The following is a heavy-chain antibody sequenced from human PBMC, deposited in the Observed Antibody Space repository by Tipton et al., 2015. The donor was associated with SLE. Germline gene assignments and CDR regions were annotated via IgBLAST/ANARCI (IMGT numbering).Heavy chain of an antibody. CDR1: GDSITSYY. CDR2: IYHRGST. V-gene: IGHV4-59*01. CDR3: ARVPFYYYYYMDV. J-gene: IGHJ6*03. Sequence: TLSLTCNVSGDSITSYYWSWLRQPPGKGLEWIGFIYHRGSTHYNPSLKSRVTISVDTSKNQFSLKLSSVTAADTAVYYCARVPFYYYYYMDVWGKGTTVTVSS.